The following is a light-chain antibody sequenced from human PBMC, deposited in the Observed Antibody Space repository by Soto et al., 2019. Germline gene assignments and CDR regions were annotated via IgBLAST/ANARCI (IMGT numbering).Light chain of an antibody. CDR2: GAS. CDR3: QQYGTSPSWT. Sequence: ETVLTQSPGTLSLSPGERATLSCRASQSVSSNTIAWYRQKPGQAPRLLIYGASVRDFGIPDRFSGSGSGTDFTLTVSRLEPDDVAVYYCQQYGTSPSWTFGQGTKVEIK. J-gene: IGKJ1*01. V-gene: IGKV3-20*01. CDR1: QSVSSNT.